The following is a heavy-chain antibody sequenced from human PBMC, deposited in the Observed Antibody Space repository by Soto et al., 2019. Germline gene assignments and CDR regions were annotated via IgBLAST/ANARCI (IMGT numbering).Heavy chain of an antibody. CDR2: FDPSGVAT. J-gene: IGHJ3*02. CDR1: GYTFTSYF. CDR3: ARGSRGSFDI. V-gene: IGHV1-46*01. Sequence: ASVKVSCKASGYTFTSYFIHWVRQAPGQGLEWMGVFDPSGVATNSAQKFQGRLTMTRDTSTSTVYMDLTSLGSDDTALYYCARGSRGSFDIWGQGTLVTVSS.